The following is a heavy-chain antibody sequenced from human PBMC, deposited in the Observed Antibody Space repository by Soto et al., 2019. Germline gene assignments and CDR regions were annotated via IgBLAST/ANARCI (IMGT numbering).Heavy chain of an antibody. V-gene: IGHV2-5*02. CDR3: AHRVLRTVFGLVTTTAIYFDF. D-gene: IGHD3-3*01. Sequence: QITLNESGPTQVKPRQTLTLTCTFSGFSLTTSGVGVGWIRQSPGKAPEWLALIYWDGDKRYSPSLKSRLTITKDTPKSQVVLTMADLDPADTATYYCAHRVLRTVFGLVTTTAIYFDFWGQGTPVAVSS. CDR2: IYWDGDK. J-gene: IGHJ4*02. CDR1: GFSLTTSGVG.